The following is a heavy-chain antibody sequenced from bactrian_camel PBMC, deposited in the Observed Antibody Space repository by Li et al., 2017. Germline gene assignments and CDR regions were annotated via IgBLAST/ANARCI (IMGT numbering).Heavy chain of an antibody. J-gene: IGHJ4*01. Sequence: DVQLVESGGGSVQAGGSLRLSCTASGYAFTYNYITWFRQAPGKEREGVASIYSGGSPTYYADSVKGRFTISIDNAQNTVWLHMNSLKPVDTAMYYCTARLGRPVRWYSPREYAYWGQGTQVTVS. D-gene: IGHD6*01. V-gene: IGHV3S40*01. CDR1: GYAFTYNY. CDR2: IYSGGSPT. CDR3: TARLGRPVRWYSPREYAY.